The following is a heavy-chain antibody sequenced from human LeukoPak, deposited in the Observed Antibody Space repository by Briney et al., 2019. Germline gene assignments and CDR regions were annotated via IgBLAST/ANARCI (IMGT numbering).Heavy chain of an antibody. Sequence: GGSLRLSCAASGFTFSSYSMNWVRQAPGKGLEWVSYISSSSSTIYYADSVKGRFTISRDNAKNSLYLQMNSLRAEDTAVYYCARVARTYYYGSGSYYKFPFYYYYYYMDVWGKGTTVTVSS. V-gene: IGHV3-48*01. J-gene: IGHJ6*03. CDR3: ARVARTYYYGSGSYYKFPFYYYYYYMDV. CDR2: ISSSSSTI. CDR1: GFTFSSYS. D-gene: IGHD3-10*01.